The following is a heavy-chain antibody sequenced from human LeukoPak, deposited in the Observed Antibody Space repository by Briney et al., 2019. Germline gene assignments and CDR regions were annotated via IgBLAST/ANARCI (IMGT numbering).Heavy chain of an antibody. Sequence: PGGSLRLSCAASGFTLSNYGMNWVRQAPGKGLEWVSSISVRSNYIYYADSVRGRFSISRDDARDSLYLQMNSLRAEDTAVYYCVRLRRNSDTSGFYYYYDFWGQGTLVTVSS. D-gene: IGHD3-22*01. CDR3: VRLRRNSDTSGFYYYYDF. V-gene: IGHV3-21*01. CDR2: ISVRSNYI. CDR1: GFTLSNYG. J-gene: IGHJ4*02.